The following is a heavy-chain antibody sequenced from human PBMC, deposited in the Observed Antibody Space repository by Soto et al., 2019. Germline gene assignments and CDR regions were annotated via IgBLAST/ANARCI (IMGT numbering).Heavy chain of an antibody. Sequence: PGGSLRLSCAASGFTFSSYWMSWVRQAPGKGLEWVANIKQDGSEKYYVDSVKGRFAISRDNAKNSLYLQMNGLRAEDTAVYYCARDQYYSNYLYYYYGMDVWGQGTTVTVSS. D-gene: IGHD4-4*01. J-gene: IGHJ6*02. CDR2: IKQDGSEK. V-gene: IGHV3-7*03. CDR3: ARDQYYSNYLYYYYGMDV. CDR1: GFTFSSYW.